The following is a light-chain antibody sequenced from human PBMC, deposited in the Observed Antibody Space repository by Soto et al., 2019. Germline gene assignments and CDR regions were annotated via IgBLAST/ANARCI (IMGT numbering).Light chain of an antibody. CDR3: QQYGSSPLT. V-gene: IGKV3-20*01. CDR1: QSVSSNF. CDR2: GAS. J-gene: IGKJ4*01. Sequence: EIVLTQSPGTLSLSPGERATLSCRASQSVSSNFLAWYQHKPGQAPRLLTYGASTRATGIPDRFSGSGSGTDFTLTISSLEPEDFALYYCQQYGSSPLTFGGGTKVEI.